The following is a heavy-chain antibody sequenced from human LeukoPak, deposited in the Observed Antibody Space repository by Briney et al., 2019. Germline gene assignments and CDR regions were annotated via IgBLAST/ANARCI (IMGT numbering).Heavy chain of an antibody. CDR3: VRGFSGVVGDY. V-gene: IGHV4-34*01. Sequence: SETLSLTCTVYGGLLGNYFWSWIRQPPGKGLEWIGEIKPGGITNHNPSLKSRVTISLDTSKNQLSLKLISATAADTAVYYCVRGFSGVVGDYWGQGTLVTVSS. D-gene: IGHD3-10*01. CDR2: IKPGGIT. J-gene: IGHJ4*02. CDR1: GGLLGNYF.